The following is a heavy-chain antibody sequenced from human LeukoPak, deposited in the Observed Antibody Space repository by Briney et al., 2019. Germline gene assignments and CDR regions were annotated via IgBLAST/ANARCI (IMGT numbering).Heavy chain of an antibody. CDR2: FDPEDGET. Sequence: GASVKVSCKVSGYTLTELSMHWVRQAPGKGLEWMGGFDPEDGETIYAQKFQGRVTMTEDTSTDTAYMELSRLRSDDTAVYYCARDLRNTAMATDYYYYYMDVWGKGTTVTISS. V-gene: IGHV1-24*01. CDR1: GYTLTELS. CDR3: ARDLRNTAMATDYYYYYMDV. J-gene: IGHJ6*03. D-gene: IGHD5-18*01.